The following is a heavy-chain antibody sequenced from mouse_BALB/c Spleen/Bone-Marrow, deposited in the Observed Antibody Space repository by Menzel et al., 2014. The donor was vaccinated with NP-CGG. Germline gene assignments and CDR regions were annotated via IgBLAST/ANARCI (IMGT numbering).Heavy chain of an antibody. CDR2: IDPYSGGT. CDR3: SRGVLAYFDY. V-gene: IGHV1S135*01. CDR1: GYAFTNYN. D-gene: IGHD2-14*01. Sequence: EVNLVESGPELVKPGASVKVSCKASGYAFTNYNMNWVKQSHGKSLEWIGYIDPYSGGTNYNQKFRGKATLTVDKPSSTAYMHLNSLTSEDSAVYYCSRGVLAYFDYWGQGTTLTVSS. J-gene: IGHJ2*01.